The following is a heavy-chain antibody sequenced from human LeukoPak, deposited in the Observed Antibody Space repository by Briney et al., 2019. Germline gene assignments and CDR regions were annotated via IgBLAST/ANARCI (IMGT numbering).Heavy chain of an antibody. V-gene: IGHV4-39*01. J-gene: IGHJ3*02. CDR2: IYYSGST. CDR1: GGSISSSSYY. CDR3: ARTGYSSSWYDSGAFDI. Sequence: SGTLSLTCTVSGGSISSSSYYWGWIRQPPGKGLEWIGSIYYSGSTYYNPSLKSRVTISVDTSKNQFSLKLSSVTAADTAVYYCARTGYSSSWYDSGAFDIWGQGTMVTVSS. D-gene: IGHD6-13*01.